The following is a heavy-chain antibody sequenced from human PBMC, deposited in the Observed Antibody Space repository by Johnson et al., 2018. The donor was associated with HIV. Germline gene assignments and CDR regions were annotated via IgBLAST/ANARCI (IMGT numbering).Heavy chain of an antibody. CDR2: ISGSGGAI. V-gene: IGHV3-11*04. D-gene: IGHD6-19*01. Sequence: QVQLVESGGGLVKPGGSLRLSCAASGFTFSDYYMSWIRQAPGKGLEWVSYISGSGGAIYYADSVKGRLTISRGNAKNSLYLQMNSLRAGDTAVYYCVRGLYSSAWYFGDLDAFDVWGQGTMVTVSS. J-gene: IGHJ3*01. CDR3: VRGLYSSAWYFGDLDAFDV. CDR1: GFTFSDYY.